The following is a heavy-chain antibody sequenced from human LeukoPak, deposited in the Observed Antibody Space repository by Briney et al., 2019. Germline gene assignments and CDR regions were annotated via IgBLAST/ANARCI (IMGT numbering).Heavy chain of an antibody. CDR1: GGSFSGYY. Sequence: SETLSLTCAVYGGSFSGYYGSWIRQPPGKGLEWIGEINHSGSTNYNPSLKSRVTISVDTSKNQFSLKLSSVTAADTAVYYCVSYCSSTSCYRGYFDYWGQGTLVTVSS. J-gene: IGHJ4*02. CDR2: INHSGST. CDR3: VSYCSSTSCYRGYFDY. D-gene: IGHD2-2*01. V-gene: IGHV4-34*01.